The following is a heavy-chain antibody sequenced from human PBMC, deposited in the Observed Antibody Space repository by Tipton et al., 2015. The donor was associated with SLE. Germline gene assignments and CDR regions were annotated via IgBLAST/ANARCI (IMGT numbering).Heavy chain of an antibody. Sequence: SLRLSCAASGFTFDDYAMHWVRQAPGKGLEGVSGISWNSGSIGYADSVKGRFTISRDNAKNSLYLQMNSLRAEDTAVYYCARDGSSSPTGFDYWGQGTLVTVSS. J-gene: IGHJ4*02. D-gene: IGHD6-13*01. CDR1: GFTFDDYA. CDR2: ISWNSGSI. CDR3: ARDGSSSPTGFDY. V-gene: IGHV3-9*01.